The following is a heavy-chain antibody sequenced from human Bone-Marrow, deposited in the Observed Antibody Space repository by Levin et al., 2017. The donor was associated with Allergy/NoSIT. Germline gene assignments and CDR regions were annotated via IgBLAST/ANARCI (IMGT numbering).Heavy chain of an antibody. CDR1: GDSVSSTSAA. D-gene: IGHD3-22*01. Sequence: SQTLSLTCAISGDSVSSTSAAWNWIRQSPSRGLEWLGRTYYRSKWYNDYAVSVKSRITINPDTSKNQFSLQLNSVTPEDTAVYYCARGYYDSSGYYDAFDIWGQGTMVTVSS. V-gene: IGHV6-1*01. J-gene: IGHJ3*02. CDR2: TYYRSKWYN. CDR3: ARGYYDSSGYYDAFDI.